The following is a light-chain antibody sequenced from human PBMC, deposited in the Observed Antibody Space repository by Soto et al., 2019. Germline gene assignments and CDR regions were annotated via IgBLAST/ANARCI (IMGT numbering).Light chain of an antibody. Sequence: EIVLTRSPGTLSLSPGERATLSCRASQSVSSSYLAWYQQKPGQAPRLLIYGVSSRATGIPDRFSGSGAGTDFTLTISRLEPEDFAVYYCQQYGDSPLTFGGGTKVDIK. J-gene: IGKJ4*01. CDR2: GVS. CDR3: QQYGDSPLT. CDR1: QSVSSSY. V-gene: IGKV3-20*01.